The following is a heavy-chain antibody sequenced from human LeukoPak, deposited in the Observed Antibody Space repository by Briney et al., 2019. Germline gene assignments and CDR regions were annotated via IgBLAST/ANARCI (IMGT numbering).Heavy chain of an antibody. Sequence: PGGSLRLSCAASGFTFSSYAMSWVRQAPGKGLEWVSAISGSGGSTYYADSVKGRFTISRDNAKNSLYLQMNSLRAEDTAVYYCARLKWLPSNYYYYGMDVWGQGTTVTVSS. J-gene: IGHJ6*02. CDR2: ISGSGGST. D-gene: IGHD6-19*01. V-gene: IGHV3-23*01. CDR1: GFTFSSYA. CDR3: ARLKWLPSNYYYYGMDV.